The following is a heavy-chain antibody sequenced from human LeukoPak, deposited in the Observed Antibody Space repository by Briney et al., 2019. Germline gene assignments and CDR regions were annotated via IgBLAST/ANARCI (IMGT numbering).Heavy chain of an antibody. CDR1: GGTFKSYA. Sequence: SVKVSCKASGGTFKSYAITWVRQAPGQGLEWMGGIIPMFAPARYAQNFQGRVTITTDESTSTAYMELSSLKSEDTAVYYCARGAHSGSYSSWFHPWGLGTLVTVSS. CDR3: ARGAHSGSYSSWFHP. D-gene: IGHD3-10*01. J-gene: IGHJ5*02. V-gene: IGHV1-69*05. CDR2: IIPMFAPA.